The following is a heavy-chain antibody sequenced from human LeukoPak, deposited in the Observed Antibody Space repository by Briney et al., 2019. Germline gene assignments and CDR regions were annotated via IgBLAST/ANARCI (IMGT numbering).Heavy chain of an antibody. CDR1: GGSISSGDYY. Sequence: PSQTLSLTCSVSGGSISSGDYYWSWIRQPPGKGLEWIVHIYYSGSTHHNPSLKSRVTISVDTSKNQFSLKLSSVTATDTAVYYCARSLLSAGSGSYGFDPWGQGTLVTVSS. CDR2: IYYSGST. V-gene: IGHV4-30-4*01. D-gene: IGHD3-10*01. CDR3: ARSLLSAGSGSYGFDP. J-gene: IGHJ5*02.